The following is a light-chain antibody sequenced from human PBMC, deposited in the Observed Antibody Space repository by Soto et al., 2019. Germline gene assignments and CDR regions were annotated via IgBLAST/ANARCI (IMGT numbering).Light chain of an antibody. CDR3: SPYASSATPYV. CDR2: EGS. V-gene: IGLV2-14*02. CDR1: SSDVGSYNL. J-gene: IGLJ1*01. Sequence: QSVLTQPASVSGSPGQSITISCTGTSSDVGSYNLVSWYQQHPGKAPKLMIYEGSKRPSGVSNRFSGSKSGNTASLTISGLQAEDEADYYCSPYASSATPYVFXTGTKVTVL.